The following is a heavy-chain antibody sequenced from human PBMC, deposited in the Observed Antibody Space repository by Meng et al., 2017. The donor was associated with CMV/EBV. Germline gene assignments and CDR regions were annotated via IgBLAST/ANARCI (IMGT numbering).Heavy chain of an antibody. V-gene: IGHV4-30-4*08. CDR1: GGSISSGDYY. CDR2: IYYSGST. D-gene: IGHD3-3*01. Sequence: SETLSLTCTVSGGSISSGDYYWSWIRQPPGKGLEWIGYIYYSGSTYDNPSLKSRVTISVDTSKNQFSLKLSSVTAADTAVYYCARGISFNFGVVTLYYYYGMDVWGQGTTVTVSS. J-gene: IGHJ6*02. CDR3: ARGISFNFGVVTLYYYYGMDV.